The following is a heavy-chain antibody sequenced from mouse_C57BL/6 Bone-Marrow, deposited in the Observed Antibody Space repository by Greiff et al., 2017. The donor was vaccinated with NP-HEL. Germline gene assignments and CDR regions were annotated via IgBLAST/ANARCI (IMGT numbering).Heavy chain of an antibody. CDR1: GYAFSSSC. J-gene: IGHJ3*01. D-gene: IGHD2-5*01. V-gene: IGHV1-80*01. CDR3: ARRCDYSNAWFAY. CDR2: IYPGDGDT. Sequence: VQLQQSVAELVKPGASVKFSCKASGYAFSSSCMHWVKQRPGQGLEWIGQIYPGDGDTNYNGKFKGKATMTADTSSSTAYMQLNSLTSEDSAVYFGARRCDYSNAWFAYWGQGTLVTVSA.